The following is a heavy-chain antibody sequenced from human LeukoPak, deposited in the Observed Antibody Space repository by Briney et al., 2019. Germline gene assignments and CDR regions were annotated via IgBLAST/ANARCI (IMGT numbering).Heavy chain of an antibody. V-gene: IGHV1-69*05. D-gene: IGHD3-3*02. CDR3: ARGKLGYYYYHMDA. J-gene: IGHJ6*03. CDR1: GGTLSGYA. CDR2: IIPIYGTA. Sequence: GASVKVSCKASGGTLSGYAISWVRQVPGQGLEWMGGIIPIYGTANSAQKFQGRVTITTDESTSTAYMDLSSLRSEDTAVYYCARGKLGYYYYHMDAWGKGTTVTVSS.